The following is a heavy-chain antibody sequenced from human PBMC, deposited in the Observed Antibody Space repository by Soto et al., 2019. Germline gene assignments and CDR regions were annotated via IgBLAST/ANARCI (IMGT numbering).Heavy chain of an antibody. CDR3: ARDRGIAVAGTAVSPGYYFDY. CDR1: GFTFSSYG. Sequence: QVQLVESGGGVVQPGRSLRLSCAASGFTFSSYGMHWVCQAPGKGLEWVAVIWYDGSNKYYADSVKGRFTISRDNSKNTLYLQMNSLRAEDTAVYYCARDRGIAVAGTAVSPGYYFDYWGQGTLVTVSS. CDR2: IWYDGSNK. D-gene: IGHD6-19*01. V-gene: IGHV3-33*01. J-gene: IGHJ4*02.